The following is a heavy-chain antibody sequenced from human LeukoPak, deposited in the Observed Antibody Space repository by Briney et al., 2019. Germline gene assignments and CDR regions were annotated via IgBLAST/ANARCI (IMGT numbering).Heavy chain of an antibody. J-gene: IGHJ5*02. V-gene: IGHV4-39*07. D-gene: IGHD3-10*01. CDR1: GGRIGSSDPH. CDR2: IPYSGNT. CDR3: ARDQSGPISDWFDP. Sequence: SETLSLTCIVSGGRIGSSDPHWGWIRQPPGQGLEWVGSIPYSGNTYYNPSLKSRVTISVDSSKNQFSLKLTSVTAADTAMYYCARDQSGPISDWFDPWGPGTLFIVSS.